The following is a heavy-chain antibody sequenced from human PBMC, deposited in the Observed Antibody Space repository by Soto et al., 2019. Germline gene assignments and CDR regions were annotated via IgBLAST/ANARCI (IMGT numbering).Heavy chain of an antibody. CDR1: GGSISSGDYY. CDR3: ARESVVVVAFDY. CDR2: IYYSGST. D-gene: IGHD2-15*01. J-gene: IGHJ4*02. V-gene: IGHV4-30-4*01. Sequence: SETLSLTCTVSGGSISSGDYYWSWIRQPPGKGLEWIGYIYYSGSTYYNPSLKSRVTISVDTSKNQFSLKLSSVTAADTAVYYCARESVVVVAFDYSGQGTLVTVSS.